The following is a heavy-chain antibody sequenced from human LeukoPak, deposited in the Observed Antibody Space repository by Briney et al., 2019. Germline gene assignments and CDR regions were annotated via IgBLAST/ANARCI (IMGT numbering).Heavy chain of an antibody. V-gene: IGHV3-30-3*02. CDR1: GFTFSSYA. J-gene: IGHJ4*02. Sequence: GRSLRLSCAASGFTFSSYAMHWVRQAPGKGLEWVAVISYDGSNKYYADSVKGRFTISRDNSKNTLYLQMNSLRAEDTAVYYCAKTYYYDSSGYPGGHSIDYWGQGTLVTVSS. CDR3: AKTYYYDSSGYPGGHSIDY. CDR2: ISYDGSNK. D-gene: IGHD3-22*01.